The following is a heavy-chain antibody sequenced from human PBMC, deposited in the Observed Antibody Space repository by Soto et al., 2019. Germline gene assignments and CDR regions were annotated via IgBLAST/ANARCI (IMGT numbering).Heavy chain of an antibody. CDR3: ARPPTTVTTFGSEYFQH. D-gene: IGHD4-17*01. V-gene: IGHV5-51*01. J-gene: IGHJ1*01. CDR2: IYPGDSDT. Sequence: EVQLVPSGAEVKKPGESLKISCKGSGYSFASYWIGWVRQMPGKGLEWMGIIYPGDSDTRYSPSFQGQVTISADKSISTAYLQWRSLKASDTAMYYCARPPTTVTTFGSEYFQHWGQGTLVTVSS. CDR1: GYSFASYW.